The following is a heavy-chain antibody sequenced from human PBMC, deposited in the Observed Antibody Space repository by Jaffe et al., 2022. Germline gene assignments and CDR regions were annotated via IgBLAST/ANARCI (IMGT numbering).Heavy chain of an antibody. D-gene: IGHD3-16*02. Sequence: QVQLQESGPGLVKPSQTLSLTCTVSGGSISSGSYYWSWIRQPAGKGLEWIGRIYTSGSTNYNPSLKSRVTISVDTSKNQFSLKLSSVTAADTAVYYCARFNGDYDYVWGSYRYTSWYFDYWGQGTLVTVSS. CDR2: IYTSGST. CDR3: ARFNGDYDYVWGSYRYTSWYFDY. V-gene: IGHV4-61*02. J-gene: IGHJ4*02. CDR1: GGSISSGSYY.